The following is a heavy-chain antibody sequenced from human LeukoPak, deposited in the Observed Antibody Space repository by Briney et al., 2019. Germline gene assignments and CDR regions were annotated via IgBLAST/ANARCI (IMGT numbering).Heavy chain of an antibody. Sequence: GGSLRLSCAASGFTFSSYAMSWVRQAPGKGLEWVSAISGSGGSTYYADSVKGRFTIPRDNSKNTLYLQMNSLRAEDTAVYYCEKTAASRSGSSDLFLYRDVWGKGTTVSLSS. V-gene: IGHV3-23*01. CDR1: GFTFSSYA. D-gene: IGHD3-3*01. CDR3: EKTAASRSGSSDLFLYRDV. CDR2: ISGSGGST. J-gene: IGHJ6*03.